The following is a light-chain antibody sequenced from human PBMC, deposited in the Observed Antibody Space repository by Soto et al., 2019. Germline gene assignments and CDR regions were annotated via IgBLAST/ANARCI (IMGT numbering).Light chain of an antibody. CDR3: QQYHSFSFT. Sequence: DIQMTQSPSSLSASVGDRVTITCRASQSITYWLAWYQQEPGRAPKLLIYDVFNLQSGVPSRFSGSGSGTEFTLTISSLQPDDSATYYCQQYHSFSFTFGQGTKVDIK. J-gene: IGKJ2*01. CDR1: QSITYW. CDR2: DVF. V-gene: IGKV1-5*01.